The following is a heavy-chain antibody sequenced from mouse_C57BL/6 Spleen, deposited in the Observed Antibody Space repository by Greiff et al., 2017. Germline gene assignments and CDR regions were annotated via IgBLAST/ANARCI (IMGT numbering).Heavy chain of an antibody. CDR3: ARGDYDGWFAY. V-gene: IGHV1-4*01. D-gene: IGHD2-4*01. CDR1: GYTFTSYT. CDR2: INPSSGYT. J-gene: IGHJ3*01. Sequence: VQVVESGAELARPGASVKMSCKASGYTFTSYTMHWVQQRPGQGLEWIGYINPSSGYTKYNQKIKDKATLTADKSSSTAYMQLSSLTSEDSAVYYCARGDYDGWFAYWGQGTLVTVSA.